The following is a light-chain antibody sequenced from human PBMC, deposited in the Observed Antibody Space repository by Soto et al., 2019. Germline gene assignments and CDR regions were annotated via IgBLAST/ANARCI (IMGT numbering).Light chain of an antibody. V-gene: IGKV3-20*01. CDR2: AVS. CDR3: QHYGSAPWT. CDR1: QSVTSNF. J-gene: IGKJ1*01. Sequence: EIVLTQSPGTLSLSPGERATLSCRASQSVTSNFLAWYQQKPGQAPRLLIHAVSRRATGIPDRFSGIGSGTDFTLTISRLEPEDFAVYYCQHYGSAPWTFGQGTKVEIK.